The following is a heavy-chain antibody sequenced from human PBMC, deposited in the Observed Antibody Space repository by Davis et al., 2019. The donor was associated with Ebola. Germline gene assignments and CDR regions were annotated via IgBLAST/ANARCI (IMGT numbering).Heavy chain of an antibody. CDR1: GGTFISFA. CDR3: ARAQFPTTSDH. CDR2: INPHNGNT. D-gene: IGHD1-1*01. V-gene: IGHV1-18*01. J-gene: IGHJ4*02. Sequence: ASVKVSCKASGGTFISFAINWVRQAPGQGLEWMGWINPHNGNTNYAQNVQGRLAMTTDTSTNTAYMEVGSLRADDTAVYYCARAQFPTTSDHWGQGTLVTVSS.